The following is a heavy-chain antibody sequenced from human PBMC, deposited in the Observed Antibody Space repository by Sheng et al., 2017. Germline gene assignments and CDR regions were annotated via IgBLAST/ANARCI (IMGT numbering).Heavy chain of an antibody. CDR1: GGTFSSYT. D-gene: IGHD2-2*01. J-gene: IGHJ5*02. CDR2: IIPILGIA. CDR3: ASSIVVVPAQFATGFDP. Sequence: QVQLVQSGAEVKKPGSSVKVSCKASGGTFSSYTISWVRQAPGQGLEWMGRIIPILGIANYAQKFQGRVTITADKSTSTAYMELSSLRSEDTAVYYCASSIVVVPAQFATGFDPWGQGTLVTVSS. V-gene: IGHV1-69*02.